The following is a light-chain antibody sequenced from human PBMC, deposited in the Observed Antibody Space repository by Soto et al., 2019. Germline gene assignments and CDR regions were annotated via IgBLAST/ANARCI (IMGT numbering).Light chain of an antibody. J-gene: IGKJ5*01. V-gene: IGKV2-28*01. CDR3: MQTMHTPT. CDR2: LGS. Sequence: DIVMTQSPLSLPVTPGEPASISCWPSQSLLHRNGYNYLDWYVKKPGQSPQLLIYLGSNRASGVPDRFSGSGSGTDFTLKISRVEAEDVGLYFCMQTMHTPTFGQGTRLEIK. CDR1: QSLLHRNGYNY.